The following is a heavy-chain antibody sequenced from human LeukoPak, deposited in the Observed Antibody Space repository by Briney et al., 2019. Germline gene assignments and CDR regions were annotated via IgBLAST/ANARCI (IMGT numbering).Heavy chain of an antibody. D-gene: IGHD2-15*01. CDR3: ARDSLKGGTEFDY. CDR2: IYYSGST. V-gene: IGHV4-59*12. J-gene: IGHJ4*02. CDR1: GGSISSYY. Sequence: SETLSLTCTVSGGSISSYYWSWIRQPPGKGLEWIGYIYYSGSTNYNPSLKSRVTISVDTSKNQFSLKLSSVTAADTAVYYCARDSLKGGTEFDYWGQGTLVTVSS.